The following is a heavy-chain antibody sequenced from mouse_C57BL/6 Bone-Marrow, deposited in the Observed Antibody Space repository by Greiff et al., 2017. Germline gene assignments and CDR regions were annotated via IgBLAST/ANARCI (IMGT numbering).Heavy chain of an antibody. CDR3: ARSKSCDSWFAY. Sequence: QVQLQQSGAELVRPGTSVKVSCKASGYAFTNYLIEWVKQRPGPGLEWIGVINPGSGGTNYNEKFKGKAPLTADKSYSTAYMQLSSLTSEDSAVYVCARSKSCDSWFAYWGQGTLVTVSA. D-gene: IGHD2-13*01. V-gene: IGHV1-54*01. J-gene: IGHJ3*01. CDR2: INPGSGGT. CDR1: GYAFTNYL.